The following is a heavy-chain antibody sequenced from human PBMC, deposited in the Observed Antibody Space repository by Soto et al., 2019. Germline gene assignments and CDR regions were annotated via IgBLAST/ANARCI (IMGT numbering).Heavy chain of an antibody. Sequence: SGGSLRLSCAASGFTFSSYSMNWVRQAPGKGLEWVSSISSSSSYIYYADSVKGRFTISRDNAKNSLYLQMNSLRAEDTAVYYCAREQGVTTEFVDYYYGMDVWGQGTTVTVSS. V-gene: IGHV3-21*01. CDR1: GFTFSSYS. CDR3: AREQGVTTEFVDYYYGMDV. CDR2: ISSSSSYI. J-gene: IGHJ6*02. D-gene: IGHD4-17*01.